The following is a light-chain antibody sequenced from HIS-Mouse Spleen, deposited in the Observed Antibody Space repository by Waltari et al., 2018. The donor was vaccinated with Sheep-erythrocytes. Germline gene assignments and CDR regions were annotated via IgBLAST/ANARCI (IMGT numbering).Light chain of an antibody. CDR1: SSDVGSYNL. V-gene: IGLV2-23*01. CDR2: EGS. J-gene: IGLJ3*02. Sequence: QSALTQPASVSGSPGQSITISCTGTSSDVGSYNLVSWYQQHPGKAPKLMIYEGSTRPSGCSNRCSGAKAGNTASLTISGLQAEDEADYYCCSYAGSSTPWVFGGGTKLTVL. CDR3: CSYAGSSTPWV.